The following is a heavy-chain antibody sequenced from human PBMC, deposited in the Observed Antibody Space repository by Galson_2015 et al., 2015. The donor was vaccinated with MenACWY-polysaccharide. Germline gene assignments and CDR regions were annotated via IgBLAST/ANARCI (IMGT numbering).Heavy chain of an antibody. Sequence: VKVSCKASGYTFTSYDINWVRQATGQGLEWMGWMNPNSGNTGYAQKFQGRVTMTRNTSITTAYMELSSLRSEDTAVYYCARGMESSSWYGDYYYYGMDVWGQGTTVTVSS. J-gene: IGHJ6*02. V-gene: IGHV1-8*01. CDR2: MNPNSGNT. CDR3: ARGMESSSWYGDYYYYGMDV. CDR1: GYTFTSYD. D-gene: IGHD6-13*01.